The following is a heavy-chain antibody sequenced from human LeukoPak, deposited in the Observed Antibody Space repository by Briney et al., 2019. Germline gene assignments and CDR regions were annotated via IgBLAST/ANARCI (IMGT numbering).Heavy chain of an antibody. V-gene: IGHV1-3*01. J-gene: IGHJ4*02. CDR3: ARDPDRRYSSSWCYFDY. CDR2: INAGNGNT. Sequence: GASVKVSCKASGYTFTSYAMHWVRQAPGQRLEWMGWINAGNGNTKYSQKFQGRVTITRDTSASTAYMELSSLRSEDTAVYYCARDPDRRYSSSWCYFDYWGQGTLVTVSS. D-gene: IGHD6-13*01. CDR1: GYTFTSYA.